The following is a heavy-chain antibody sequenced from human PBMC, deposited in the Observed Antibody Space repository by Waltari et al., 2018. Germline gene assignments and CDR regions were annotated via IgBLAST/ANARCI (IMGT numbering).Heavy chain of an antibody. CDR3: ASGLRPNGYSSGWLREY. Sequence: QVQLQQWGAGLLKPSETLSLTCAVYGGSFSGYYWSWIRQPPGEGREWIGEIKQSGRNNHHPSLESRVTKTGGTAKDQFSLELGSVTGAETAGYYCASGLRPNGYSSGWLREYWGQGTLVTGSS. D-gene: IGHD6-19*01. CDR2: IKQSGRN. CDR1: GGSFSGYY. V-gene: IGHV4-34*01. J-gene: IGHJ4*02.